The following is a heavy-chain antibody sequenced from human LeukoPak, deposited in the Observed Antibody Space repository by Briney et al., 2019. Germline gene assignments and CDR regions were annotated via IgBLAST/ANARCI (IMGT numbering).Heavy chain of an antibody. V-gene: IGHV3-30-3*01. J-gene: IGHJ4*02. D-gene: IGHD6-19*01. CDR2: ISYDGSNK. CDR1: GFTFSSYA. Sequence: GGSLRLSCAASGFTFSSYAMHWVRQAPGKGLEWVAVISYDGSNKYYADSVKGRFTISRDNSKNTLYLQMNSLRAEDTAVYYCARDTAGSGWIDYWGQGTQVTVSS. CDR3: ARDTAGSGWIDY.